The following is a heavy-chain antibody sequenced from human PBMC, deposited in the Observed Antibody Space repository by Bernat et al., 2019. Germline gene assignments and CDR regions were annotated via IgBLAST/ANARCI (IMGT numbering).Heavy chain of an antibody. CDR1: GGSISSSSYY. V-gene: IGHV4-39*01. D-gene: IGHD1-26*01. J-gene: IGHJ4*02. CDR2: IYYSWST. Sequence: QLQLQESGPGLVKPSETLSLTCTVSGGSISSSSYYWGWIRQPPGKGLEWIGSIYYSWSTYYNPSLKSRVTISVDTSKNQFSLKLSSVTAADTAVYYCARRPRMGATDYYFDYWGQGTLVTVSS. CDR3: ARRPRMGATDYYFDY.